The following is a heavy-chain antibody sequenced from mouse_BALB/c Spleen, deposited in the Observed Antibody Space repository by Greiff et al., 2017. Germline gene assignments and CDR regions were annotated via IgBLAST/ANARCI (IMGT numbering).Heavy chain of an antibody. J-gene: IGHJ4*01. CDR3: ARRPGNPYYYAMDY. CDR2: ILPGSGST. D-gene: IGHD2-1*01. CDR1: GYTFSSYW. Sequence: QVQLQQSGAELMKPGASVKISCKANGYTFSSYWIEWVKQRPGHGLEWIGEILPGSGSTNYNEKFKGKATFTADTSSNTAYMQLSSLTSEDSAVYYCARRPGNPYYYAMDYWGQGTSVTVSS. V-gene: IGHV1-9*01.